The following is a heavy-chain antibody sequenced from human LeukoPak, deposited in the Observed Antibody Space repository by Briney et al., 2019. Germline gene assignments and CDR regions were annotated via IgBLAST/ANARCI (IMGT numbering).Heavy chain of an antibody. J-gene: IGHJ4*02. CDR3: ARALGDSSGYYYDPSALNFDY. D-gene: IGHD3-22*01. Sequence: PGGSLRLSCAASGFTFSSYWMHWVRQAPGKGLVWVSRINSDGSSTSYADSVKGRFIISRDNAKNTLYLQMNSLRAEDTAVYYCARALGDSSGYYYDPSALNFDYWGQGTLVTVSS. CDR2: INSDGSST. V-gene: IGHV3-74*01. CDR1: GFTFSSYW.